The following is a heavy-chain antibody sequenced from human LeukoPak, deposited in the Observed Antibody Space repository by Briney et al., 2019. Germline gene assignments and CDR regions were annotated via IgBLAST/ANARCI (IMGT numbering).Heavy chain of an antibody. CDR1: GGSISSGSYY. CDR2: IYTSGST. J-gene: IGHJ6*03. Sequence: SQTLSLTCTVSGGSISSGSYYWSWIRQPAGKGLEWIGRIYTSGSTNYNPSLKSRVTISVDTSKNQFSLKLSSMTAADTAVYYCARAVYGSGSYYYYYYYMDVWGKGTTVTVSS. D-gene: IGHD3-10*01. CDR3: ARAVYGSGSYYYYYYYMDV. V-gene: IGHV4-61*02.